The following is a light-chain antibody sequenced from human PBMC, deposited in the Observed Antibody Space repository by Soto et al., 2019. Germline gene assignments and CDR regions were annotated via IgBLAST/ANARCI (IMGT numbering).Light chain of an antibody. CDR1: SSNIGAGYD. J-gene: IGLJ2*01. Sequence: QSVLTQPPSVSGAPGQRVTISCTGSSSNIGAGYDVHWYQHLPGTAPRLLIFGNSNRPSGVPDRFSGSKSVTSASLAITGLQAEDEADYFCQSYDTTLSGSVFGGGTKLTVL. V-gene: IGLV1-40*01. CDR2: GNS. CDR3: QSYDTTLSGSV.